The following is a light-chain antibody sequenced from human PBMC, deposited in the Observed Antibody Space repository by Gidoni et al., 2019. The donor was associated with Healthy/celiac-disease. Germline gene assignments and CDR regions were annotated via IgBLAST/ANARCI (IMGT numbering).Light chain of an antibody. CDR2: GKN. CDR3: NARDSSGNHSWV. Sequence: SSELTQDPAVSLALGQTVRITCQGDSLRSYYASWYQQKPGQAPVLVIYGKNNRPSGIPDRFAGSSSGNTASLTITGAQAEDEADYYCNARDSSGNHSWVFGGGTKLTVL. V-gene: IGLV3-19*01. J-gene: IGLJ3*02. CDR1: SLRSYY.